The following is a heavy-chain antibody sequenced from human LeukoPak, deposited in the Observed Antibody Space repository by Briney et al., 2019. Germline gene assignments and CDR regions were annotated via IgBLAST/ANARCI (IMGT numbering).Heavy chain of an antibody. Sequence: PGGSLRLSCAASGFTFSSYEMNWVRQAPGKGLEWVSYISSSGSTIYYADSVKGRFTISRDNSKNTLYLQTNSLRAEDTAVYYCAKDYSGSWYYFDYWGQGTLVTVSS. CDR2: ISSSGSTI. J-gene: IGHJ4*02. V-gene: IGHV3-48*03. CDR1: GFTFSSYE. D-gene: IGHD6-13*01. CDR3: AKDYSGSWYYFDY.